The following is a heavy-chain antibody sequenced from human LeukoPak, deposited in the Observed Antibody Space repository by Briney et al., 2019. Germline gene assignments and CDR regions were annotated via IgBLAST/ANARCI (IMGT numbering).Heavy chain of an antibody. CDR1: GYSITNGYY. CDR2: IYHDGRI. J-gene: IGHJ4*02. D-gene: IGHD1-20*01. Sequence: SETLSLTCTVSGYSITNGYYWGWIRQPPVKGLEWIGSIYHDGRIDYNPSLKSRVTISRDTSNDQFSLKLSSVTAADTAMYYCARDTSPGITGTYWGQGTLVTVSS. V-gene: IGHV4-38-2*02. CDR3: ARDTSPGITGTY.